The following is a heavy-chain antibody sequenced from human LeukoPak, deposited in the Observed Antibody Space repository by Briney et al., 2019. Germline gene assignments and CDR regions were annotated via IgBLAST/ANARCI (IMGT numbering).Heavy chain of an antibody. CDR3: VRIQGIVGSY. Sequence: GGSLRLSCAASGFTFNTYSMNWVRQAPGKGLEWVSYISSYDSSTIYYADSVKGRFTISRDNAKNSLYLQMSSLRAEDTAVYYCVRIQGIVGSYWGQGTLVTVSS. D-gene: IGHD1-26*01. J-gene: IGHJ4*02. CDR2: ISSYDSSTI. CDR1: GFTFNTYS. V-gene: IGHV3-48*01.